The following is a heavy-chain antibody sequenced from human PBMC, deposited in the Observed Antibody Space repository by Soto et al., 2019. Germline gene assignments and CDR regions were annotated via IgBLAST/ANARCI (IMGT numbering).Heavy chain of an antibody. D-gene: IGHD3-3*01. CDR3: ARLVTIFGVVIISALFDY. Sequence: PSETLSLTCSVSGASIGSGDDYWTWIRQSPGKGLEWIGYISDSGSTFYNPSLRSRLTIALDTSKNHFSLKLNSVTAADTAVYYCARLVTIFGVVIISALFDYWGQGTLVTVSS. V-gene: IGHV4-30-4*08. J-gene: IGHJ4*02. CDR2: ISDSGST. CDR1: GASIGSGDDY.